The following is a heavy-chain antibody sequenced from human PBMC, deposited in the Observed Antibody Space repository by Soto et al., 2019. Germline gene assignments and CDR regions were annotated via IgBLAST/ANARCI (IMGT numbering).Heavy chain of an antibody. V-gene: IGHV4-59*01. D-gene: IGHD3-3*01. J-gene: IGHJ6*02. CDR1: GGYISSYY. CDR2: IYYSGST. CDR3: ARDSAIFGVPYYYGMDV. Sequence: SETLSLTCTVSGGYISSYYWSWIRQPPGKGLEWIGYIYYSGSTNYNPSLKSRVTISVDTSKNQFSLKLSSVTAADTAVYYCARDSAIFGVPYYYGMDVWGQGTTVTVSS.